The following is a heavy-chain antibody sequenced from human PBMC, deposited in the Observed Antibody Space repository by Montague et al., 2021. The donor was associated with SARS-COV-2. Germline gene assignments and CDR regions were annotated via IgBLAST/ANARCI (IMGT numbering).Heavy chain of an antibody. J-gene: IGHJ4*02. CDR1: GFTFSSYG. CDR2: IWYDGSNK. Sequence: SLRLSCAASGFTFSSYGMHWVRQAPGKGLEWVAVIWYDGSNKYYADSVKGRFTISRDNSKNTLYLQMNSLRAEDTAVYYCARETVAAGIGYWGQGTLVTVSS. CDR3: ARETVAAGIGY. D-gene: IGHD6-13*01. V-gene: IGHV3-33*01.